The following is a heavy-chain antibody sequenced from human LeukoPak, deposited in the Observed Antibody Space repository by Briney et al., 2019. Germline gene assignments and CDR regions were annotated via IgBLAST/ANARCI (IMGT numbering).Heavy chain of an antibody. V-gene: IGHV3-20*04. CDR3: ARDYYDSSGYYGPGGFDY. CDR1: GFTFDDYG. D-gene: IGHD3-22*01. J-gene: IGHJ4*02. Sequence: GGSLRLSCAASGFTFDDYGMSWVRQAPGKGLEWVSGINWNGGSTGYADPVKGRFTISRDNAKNSLYLQMNSLRAEDTALYYCARDYYDSSGYYGPGGFDYWGQGTLVTVSS. CDR2: INWNGGST.